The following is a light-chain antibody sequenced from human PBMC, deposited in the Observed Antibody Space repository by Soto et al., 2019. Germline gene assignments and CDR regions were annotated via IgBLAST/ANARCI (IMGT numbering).Light chain of an antibody. J-gene: IGLJ1*01. V-gene: IGLV2-14*01. Sequence: HSALTHPASVSGSPGQSITISCAGTSSDIGGYNYVCWYQQYPGKSPKLMIYGVTNRPSGVSNRFSGSKTGNTASLIISGLQAEDEAYYYCFSHRGGDSHVFGTGTKVTVL. CDR2: GVT. CDR3: FSHRGGDSHV. CDR1: SSDIGGYNY.